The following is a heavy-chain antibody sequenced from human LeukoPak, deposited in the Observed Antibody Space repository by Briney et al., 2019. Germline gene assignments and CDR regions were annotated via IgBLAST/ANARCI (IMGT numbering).Heavy chain of an antibody. V-gene: IGHV4-34*01. Sequence: SETLSLTCAVYGGSFSGYYWSWIRQPPGKGLEWLGEINHSGSTNYNPSLKSRVTISVDTSKNQFSLKLSSVTAADTAVYYCAQLRGYFDLWGRGTLVTVSS. CDR1: GGSFSGYY. J-gene: IGHJ2*01. CDR2: INHSGST. CDR3: AQLRGYFDL. D-gene: IGHD5-24*01.